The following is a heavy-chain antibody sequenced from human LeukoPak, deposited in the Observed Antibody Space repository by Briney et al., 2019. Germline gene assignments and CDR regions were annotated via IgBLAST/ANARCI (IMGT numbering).Heavy chain of an antibody. CDR2: TSPSGSS. CDR3: ARGRQDVNMILVVMAGVSYYLDV. CDR1: GGSFSDYY. Sequence: SETLSLTCAVDGGSFSDYYWTWIRQTPGEWLEWIGETSPSGSSNYNPSLRSRVPISVDTSKNQLSLKLRSVTAADMAVYYCARGRQDVNMILVVMAGVSYYLDVWSKGTTVTVS. V-gene: IGHV4-34*01. D-gene: IGHD3-22*01. J-gene: IGHJ6*03.